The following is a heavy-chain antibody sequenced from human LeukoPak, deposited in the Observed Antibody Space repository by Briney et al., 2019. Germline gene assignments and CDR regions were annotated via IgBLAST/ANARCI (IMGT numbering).Heavy chain of an antibody. D-gene: IGHD3-9*01. V-gene: IGHV3-74*01. J-gene: IGHJ4*02. CDR3: ARTMTGAFFDY. Sequence: GGSLRLSCAASGFTFSTYWIHWVRQAPGKGLVWVSHINGDGSSTSYADSVKGRFAISRNNAKNTQYLQMNSLRAEDTAVYYCARTMTGAFFDYWGQGALVTVSS. CDR2: INGDGSST. CDR1: GFTFSTYW.